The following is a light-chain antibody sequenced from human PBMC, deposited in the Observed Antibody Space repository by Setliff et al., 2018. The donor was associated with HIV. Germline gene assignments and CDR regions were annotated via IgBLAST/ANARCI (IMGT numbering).Light chain of an antibody. CDR3: SSYTSISTYV. CDR2: EVN. J-gene: IGLJ1*01. V-gene: IGLV2-18*02. CDR1: SSDVGSYNR. Sequence: QSVLTQPPSVSGSPGQSVTISCTGTSSDVGSYNRVSWHQQPPGTAPKLMIYEVNNRPSGVPDRFSGSKSGNTASLTISGLQAEDEADYYCSSYTSISTYVFGTGTKVTVL.